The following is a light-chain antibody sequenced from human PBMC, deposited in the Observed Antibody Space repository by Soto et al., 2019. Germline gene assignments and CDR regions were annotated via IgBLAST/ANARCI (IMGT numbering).Light chain of an antibody. V-gene: IGKV3-11*01. CDR1: QSVLTY. CDR3: QQRSNLVS. J-gene: IGKJ5*01. CDR2: DAS. Sequence: EIVLTQSPATLSLSPGERATLSCRASQSVLTYLGWYQQKPGQAPRLLIYDASNRAAGIPDRFSGSGSGTDFTLTISSLEPEDFAIYYCQQRSNLVSFGQGTRM.